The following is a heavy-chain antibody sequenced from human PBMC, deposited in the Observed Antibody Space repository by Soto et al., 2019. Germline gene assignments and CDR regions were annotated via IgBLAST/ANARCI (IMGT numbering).Heavy chain of an antibody. Sequence: ESVGGVVQPGTSLRVSCVGSGFTFRSYVIHWVRQAPGKGLEWVALTSYDGSNKYYGDSVRGRFTISRDNSRNTVDLQMDSLRVEDTALYYCARWGTTGGLDVWGQGTLVSVSS. V-gene: IGHV3-30*19. CDR3: ARWGTTGGLDV. D-gene: IGHD3-16*01. J-gene: IGHJ1*01. CDR2: TSYDGSNK. CDR1: GFTFRSYV.